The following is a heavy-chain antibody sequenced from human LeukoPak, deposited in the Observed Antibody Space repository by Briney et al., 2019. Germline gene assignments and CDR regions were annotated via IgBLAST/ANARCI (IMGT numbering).Heavy chain of an antibody. Sequence: ASVKVSCKASGYTLTSYGISWVRQAPGQGLEWMGWISAYNGNTNYAQKLQGRVTMTTDTPTSTAYMELRSLRSDDTAVYYCARVMGGTQADNWFDPWGQGTLVTVSS. CDR2: ISAYNGNT. CDR1: GYTLTSYG. CDR3: ARVMGGTQADNWFDP. V-gene: IGHV1-18*01. J-gene: IGHJ5*02. D-gene: IGHD1-1*01.